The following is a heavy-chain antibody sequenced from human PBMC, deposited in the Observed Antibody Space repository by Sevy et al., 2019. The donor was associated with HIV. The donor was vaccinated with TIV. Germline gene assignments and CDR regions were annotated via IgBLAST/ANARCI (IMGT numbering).Heavy chain of an antibody. V-gene: IGHV3-23*01. CDR1: GFDFSSYA. Sequence: GGSLRLSCAASGFDFSSYAMSWVRQPPGKGPEWVATISGSGGATYYEDSAKGRFTISRYNSKNTMHLQVNSLTVEDTAVYYCAKVGAGFPRAQVDYWGQGTLVTVSS. J-gene: IGHJ4*02. CDR2: ISGSGGAT. D-gene: IGHD6-25*01. CDR3: AKVGAGFPRAQVDY.